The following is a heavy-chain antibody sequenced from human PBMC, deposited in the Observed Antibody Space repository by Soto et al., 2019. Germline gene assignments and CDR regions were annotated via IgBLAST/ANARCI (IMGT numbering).Heavy chain of an antibody. CDR2: IYYSWST. V-gene: IGHV4-30-2*03. CDR1: GDSINSGGHS. J-gene: IGHJ6*02. D-gene: IGHD1-26*01. CDR3: ARHSDRRYYYYYGMDV. Sequence: PSETLSLTCSVSGDSINSGGHSWNWIRQPPGKRLEWIGSIYYSWSTYYNPSLKSRVTISVDTSKNQFSLKLSSVTAADTAVYYCARHSDRRYYYYYGMDVWGQGTTVTVSS.